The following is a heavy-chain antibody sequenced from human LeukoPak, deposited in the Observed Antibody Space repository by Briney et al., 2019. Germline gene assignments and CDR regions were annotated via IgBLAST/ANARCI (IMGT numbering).Heavy chain of an antibody. J-gene: IGHJ4*02. CDR2: IYSGGAT. CDR3: ARGRFSGPDDY. V-gene: IGHV3-NL1*01. Sequence: GGSLRLSCAASGLTFNNYGMHWVRQAPGKGLEWVSVIYSGGATYYADSVRGRFTISRDNSKNMVSLQMTSLGAEDTAVYYCARGRFSGPDDYWGQGTLVTVSS. CDR1: GLTFNNYG. D-gene: IGHD6-19*01.